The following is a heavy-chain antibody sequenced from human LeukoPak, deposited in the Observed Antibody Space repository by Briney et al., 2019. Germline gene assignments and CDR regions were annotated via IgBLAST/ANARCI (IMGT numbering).Heavy chain of an antibody. J-gene: IGHJ6*03. V-gene: IGHV4-34*01. Sequence: PSETLSLTCAVYGGSFRGYYWSWIRQPPGKGLEWIGEINHSGSTNYNPSLKSRVTISVDTSKNQFSLKLSSVTAADTAVYYCARAHYYGSGSYYRMNYYYYMDVWGKGTTVTVSS. CDR3: ARAHYYGSGSYYRMNYYYYMDV. CDR2: INHSGST. CDR1: GGSFRGYY. D-gene: IGHD3-10*01.